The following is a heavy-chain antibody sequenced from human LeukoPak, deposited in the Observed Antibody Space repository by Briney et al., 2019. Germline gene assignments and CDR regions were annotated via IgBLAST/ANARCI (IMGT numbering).Heavy chain of an antibody. V-gene: IGHV1-8*02. J-gene: IGHJ4*02. CDR2: MNPNSGNT. D-gene: IGHD6-6*01. CDR1: GYTFTSYY. Sequence: GASVKVSCKASGYTFTSYYMHWVRQATGQGLEWMGWMNPNSGNTGYAQKFQGRVTMTRNTSISTAYMELSSLRSEDTAVYYCARLPLECSSSSEDYWGQGTLVTVSS. CDR3: ARLPLECSSSSEDY.